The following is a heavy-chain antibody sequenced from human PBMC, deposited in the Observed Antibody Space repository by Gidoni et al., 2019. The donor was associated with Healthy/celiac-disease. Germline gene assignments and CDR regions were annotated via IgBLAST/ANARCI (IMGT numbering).Heavy chain of an antibody. CDR3: AKDTIFGVVKDWFDP. V-gene: IGHV3-23*01. D-gene: IGHD3-3*01. CDR2: ISGSGGST. Sequence: EVQLLESGGGLVQPGGSLRLSCAASGFTFRSYARSWVRQAPGKGLEWVSAISGSGGSTYYADSVKGRFTISRDNSKNTLYLQMNSLRAEDTAVYYCAKDTIFGVVKDWFDPWGQGTLVTVSS. CDR1: GFTFRSYA. J-gene: IGHJ5*02.